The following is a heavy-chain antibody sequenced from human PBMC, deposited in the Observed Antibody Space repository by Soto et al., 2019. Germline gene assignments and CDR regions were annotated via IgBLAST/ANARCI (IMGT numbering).Heavy chain of an antibody. V-gene: IGHV1-46*01. J-gene: IGHJ4*02. CDR3: AREGPYCYDSSGYYSDLLTYYFDY. CDR1: GYTFTSYY. D-gene: IGHD3-22*01. Sequence: ASVKVSCKASGYTFTSYYMHWVRQAPGQGLEWMGIINPSGGSTSYAQKFQGRVTMTRDTSTSTVYMELSSLRSEDTAVYYCAREGPYCYDSSGYYSDLLTYYFDYWGQGTLVTVSS. CDR2: INPSGGST.